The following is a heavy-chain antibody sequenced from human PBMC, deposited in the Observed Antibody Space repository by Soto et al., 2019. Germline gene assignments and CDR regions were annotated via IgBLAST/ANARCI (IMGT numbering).Heavy chain of an antibody. CDR3: ARAKPHTYIPWDYFDY. CDR2: IYYSGST. J-gene: IGHJ4*02. D-gene: IGHD2-2*02. Sequence: QVQLQESGPGLVKPSQTLSLTCTVSGGSISSGGYYWSWIRQHPGKGLEWIGYIYYSGSTYYNPSLKSRVTISVDTSKNQFSLKLSSVTAAATAVYYCARAKPHTYIPWDYFDYWGQGTLVTVSS. V-gene: IGHV4-31*03. CDR1: GGSISSGGYY.